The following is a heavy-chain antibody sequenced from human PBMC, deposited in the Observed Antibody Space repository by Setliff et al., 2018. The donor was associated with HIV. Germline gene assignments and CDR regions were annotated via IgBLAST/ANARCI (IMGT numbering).Heavy chain of an antibody. CDR2: INPNSGGT. CDR3: ARGGQNALRYFDWLPEGEYFHH. D-gene: IGHD3-9*01. CDR1: GYSFTGYY. J-gene: IGHJ1*01. Sequence: WASVKVSCKASGYSFTGYYIHWMRQAPGQGPEWLGWINPNSGGTNYAQKLQGRVTMARDTSISTASMDLRSLGSDDTAFYYCARGGQNALRYFDWLPEGEYFHHWGQGTLVTVSS. V-gene: IGHV1-2*02.